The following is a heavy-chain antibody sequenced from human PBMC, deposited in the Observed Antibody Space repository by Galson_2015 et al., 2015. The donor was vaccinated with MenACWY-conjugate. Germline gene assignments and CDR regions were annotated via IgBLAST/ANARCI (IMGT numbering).Heavy chain of an antibody. CDR2: VDPEDAET. V-gene: IGHV1-69-2*01. CDR3: ATGDAKVLTAVTMHY. CDR1: GYTFIDYY. D-gene: IGHD4-17*01. J-gene: IGHJ4*02. Sequence: VKVSCKVSGYTFIDYYIHWVQQAPGKGLEWMGLVDPEDAETIYAERFQGRVTITADTSTDTAYMELSSLRSEDTAVYYCATGDAKVLTAVTMHYWDQGTLVTVSS.